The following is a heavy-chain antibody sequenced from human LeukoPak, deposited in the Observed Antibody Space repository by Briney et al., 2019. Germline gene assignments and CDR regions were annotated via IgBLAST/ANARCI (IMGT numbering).Heavy chain of an antibody. CDR3: ARGMVPAAIPGAY. CDR2: INPNSGGP. D-gene: IGHD2-2*02. J-gene: IGHJ4*02. V-gene: IGHV1-2*02. Sequence: ASVKVSCKASGYTFTGYYMHWVRQAPGQGVEWMGWINPNSGGPNYAQKFQGRVTMTRDTSISTAYMELSRLRSDDTAVYYCARGMVPAAIPGAYWGQGTLVTVSS. CDR1: GYTFTGYY.